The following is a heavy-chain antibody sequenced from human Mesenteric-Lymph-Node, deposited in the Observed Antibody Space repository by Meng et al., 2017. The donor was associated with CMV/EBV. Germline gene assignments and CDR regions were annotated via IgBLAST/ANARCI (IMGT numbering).Heavy chain of an antibody. J-gene: IGHJ4*02. V-gene: IGHV4-59*01. D-gene: IGHD1/OR15-1a*01. CDR1: GGSISNYY. Sequence: SETLSLTCSISGGSISNYYWSWIRQPPGRGLQRIGYVYYDGDTKDNPSLKSRVTMSVDMSKNQISLRLTSVTGADTAVYYCTRGVRTTTIDFWGRGTLVTVSS. CDR2: VYYDGDT. CDR3: TRGVRTTTIDF.